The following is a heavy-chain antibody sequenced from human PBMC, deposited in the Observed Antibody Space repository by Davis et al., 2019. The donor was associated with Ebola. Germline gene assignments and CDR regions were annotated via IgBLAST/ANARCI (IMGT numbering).Heavy chain of an antibody. Sequence: GGSLRLSCAASGFTFSSYSMNWVRQAPGKGLEWVSSISSSSSYIYYADSVKGRFTISRDNAKNSLYLQMNSLRAEDTAVYYCARGPLYYYDSSGYGYWGQGTLVTVSS. J-gene: IGHJ4*02. CDR2: ISSSSSYI. CDR1: GFTFSSYS. CDR3: ARGPLYYYDSSGYGY. V-gene: IGHV3-21*01. D-gene: IGHD3-22*01.